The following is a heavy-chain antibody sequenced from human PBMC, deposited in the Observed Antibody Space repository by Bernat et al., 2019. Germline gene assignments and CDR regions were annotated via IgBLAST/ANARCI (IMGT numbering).Heavy chain of an antibody. D-gene: IGHD3-10*01. V-gene: IGHV3-30*18. CDR1: GFTFSSYG. CDR3: AKAEGEPVNLLWFGGLLWNWFGP. J-gene: IGHJ5*02. CDR2: ISYDGSNK. Sequence: QVQLVESGGGVVQPGRSLRLSCAASGFTFSSYGMHWVRQAPGKGLEWVAVISYDGSNKYYADSVKGRFTISRDNSKNTLYLQMNSLRAEDTAVYYCAKAEGEPVNLLWFGGLLWNWFGPWGQGTLVTVSS.